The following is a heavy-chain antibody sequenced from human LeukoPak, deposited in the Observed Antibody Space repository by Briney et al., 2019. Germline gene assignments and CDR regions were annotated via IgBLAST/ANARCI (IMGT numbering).Heavy chain of an antibody. V-gene: IGHV1-8*03. D-gene: IGHD3-22*01. J-gene: IGHJ1*01. CDR1: GSTFTSYD. CDR2: MNPNSGNT. Sequence: ASVKVSCKASGSTFTSYDINWVRQATGQGLEWMGWMNPNSGNTGYAQKFQGRVTITRNTSISTAYMELSSLRSEDTAVYYCARGPGLVVVGTEYFQHWGQGTLVTVSS. CDR3: ARGPGLVVVGTEYFQH.